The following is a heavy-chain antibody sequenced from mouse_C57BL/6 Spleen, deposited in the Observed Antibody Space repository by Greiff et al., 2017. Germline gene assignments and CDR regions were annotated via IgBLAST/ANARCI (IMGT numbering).Heavy chain of an antibody. CDR3: ARDDYDGGFAY. CDR2: ISSGSSTI. CDR1: GFTFSDSG. D-gene: IGHD2-4*01. V-gene: IGHV5-17*01. Sequence: DVQLVESGGGLVKPGGSLKLSCAASGFTFSDSGMNWVRQAPEKGLEWVAYISSGSSTIYYADTVKGRFTISRDNAKNTLFLQMTSLMSEDTAMYYCARDDYDGGFAYWGQGTLVTVSA. J-gene: IGHJ3*01.